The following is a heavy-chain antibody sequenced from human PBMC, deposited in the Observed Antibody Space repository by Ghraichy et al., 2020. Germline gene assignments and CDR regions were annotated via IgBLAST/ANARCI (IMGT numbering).Heavy chain of an antibody. V-gene: IGHV3-23*01. D-gene: IGHD3-3*01. J-gene: IGHJ4*02. Sequence: GESLNISSAASGFTFSSYAMSWVRQTPGKGLEWVSAISGSGGSTYYADSVKGRFTISRDNSKNTLYLQMNSLRAEDTAVYYCAKAIVLRFLEWSTDYWGQGTLVTVSS. CDR2: ISGSGGST. CDR1: GFTFSSYA. CDR3: AKAIVLRFLEWSTDY.